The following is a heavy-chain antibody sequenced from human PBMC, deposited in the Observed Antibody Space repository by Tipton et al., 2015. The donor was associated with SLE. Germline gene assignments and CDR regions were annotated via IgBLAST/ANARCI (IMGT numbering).Heavy chain of an antibody. Sequence: TLSLTCTVSGGSISSYYWSWIRQPPGKGLEWIGYIYYSGSTNYNPSLKSRVTISVDTSKNQFSLKLSSVTAADTTVYYCARDVEDLCLLDYWGQGTLVTVSS. CDR3: ARDVEDLCLLDY. J-gene: IGHJ4*02. CDR1: GGSISSYY. CDR2: IYYSGST. D-gene: IGHD2-15*01. V-gene: IGHV4-59*01.